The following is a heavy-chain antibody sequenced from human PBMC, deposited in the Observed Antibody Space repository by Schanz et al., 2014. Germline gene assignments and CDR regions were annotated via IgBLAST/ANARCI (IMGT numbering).Heavy chain of an antibody. CDR2: ISRDGTTS. D-gene: IGHD3-16*01. CDR3: ARGTPFLCDY. V-gene: IGHV3-11*01. Sequence: PGGSLRLSCAASGFIFNDYYMNWIRQAPGKGLEWLSYISRDGTTSYYADSVKGRFTISRDNAKNSLYLEMTSLRGEDTAVYYCARGTPFLCDYWGQGTLVTVSS. CDR1: GFIFNDYY. J-gene: IGHJ4*02.